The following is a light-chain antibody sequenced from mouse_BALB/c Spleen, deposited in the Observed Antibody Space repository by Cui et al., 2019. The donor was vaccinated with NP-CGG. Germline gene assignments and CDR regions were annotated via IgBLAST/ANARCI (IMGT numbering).Light chain of an antibody. CDR1: TGAVTTSNY. J-gene: IGLJ1*01. Sequence: QAVVTQASALTTSPGATVTLTCRSSTGAVTTSNYANWVQEKPDHLFTGLIGGTNNRATGDTARFSGSLIGDKAALTITGAQTEDEAIYFCALWYSNHWVFGGGTKMTVL. V-gene: IGLV1*01. CDR2: GTN. CDR3: ALWYSNHWV.